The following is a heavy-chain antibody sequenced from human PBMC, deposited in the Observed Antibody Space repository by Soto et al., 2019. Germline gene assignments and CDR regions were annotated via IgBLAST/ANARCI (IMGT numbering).Heavy chain of an antibody. D-gene: IGHD1-26*01. CDR2: IYYSGST. J-gene: IGHJ5*02. CDR1: GGSISSYY. V-gene: IGHV4-59*08. CDR3: SRVSGQVWFDP. Sequence: PSETLSLTCTVSGGSISSYYCSWIRHPPGQGQEWKGYIYYSGSTNNNPSLNSQVTISVDTSKNKISLKLSSVTAADTAVAYCSRVSGQVWFDPGGEGTLCTVAS.